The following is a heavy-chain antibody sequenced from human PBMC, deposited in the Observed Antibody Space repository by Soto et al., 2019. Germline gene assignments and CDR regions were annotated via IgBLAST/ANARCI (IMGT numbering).Heavy chain of an antibody. CDR1: GFTFGDYA. CDR2: IRSKAYGGTT. D-gene: IGHD2-21*02. V-gene: IGHV3-49*05. Sequence: EVQLVESGGGLVKPGRSLRLSRPASGFTFGDYAMTWFRQAAGTGLERVGFIRSKAYGGTTEYAASVKGRFTISRDDSKSIAYLQMNSLKTEDTAVYYCTRDRVVVVSDIIYWGQGTLVTVSS. CDR3: TRDRVVVVSDIIY. J-gene: IGHJ4*02.